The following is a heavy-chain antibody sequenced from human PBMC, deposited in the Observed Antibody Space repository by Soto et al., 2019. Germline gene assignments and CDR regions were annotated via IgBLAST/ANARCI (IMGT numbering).Heavy chain of an antibody. CDR3: ARTVLGPDILADQSVDYYYYMDV. J-gene: IGHJ6*03. Sequence: SETLSLTSTVSGDYMTYSGWSWIRLLPGKGLEWVGYIYYSGSTSYNPSLRRRVIMSVDTSKRQFSLQLKSVTAADTAIYYCARTVLGPDILADQSVDYYYYMDVWGQGTTVTVSS. CDR2: IYYSGST. V-gene: IGHV4-59*08. CDR1: GDYMTYSG. D-gene: IGHD3-9*01.